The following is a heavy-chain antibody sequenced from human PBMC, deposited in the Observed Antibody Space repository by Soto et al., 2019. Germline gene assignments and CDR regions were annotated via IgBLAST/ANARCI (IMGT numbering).Heavy chain of an antibody. J-gene: IGHJ4*02. CDR2: ISAYNGNT. Sequence: GASGKVSCKGSWYTFTGYILNVLRQAPGQGLEWMGWISAYNGNTNYAQKLQGRVTMTTDTSTSTAYMELRSLRSDDTAVYYCARGPEVIDYWGQGTLVTVSS. D-gene: IGHD2-21*01. V-gene: IGHV1-18*01. CDR1: WYTFTGYI. CDR3: ARGPEVIDY.